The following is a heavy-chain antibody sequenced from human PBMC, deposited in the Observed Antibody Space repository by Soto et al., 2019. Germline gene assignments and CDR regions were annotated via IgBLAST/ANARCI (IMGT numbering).Heavy chain of an antibody. CDR3: ARTSRFEY. Sequence: SETLSLTCAVSGTSISSTFWWTWVRQPPGKGLEWIGEINHSGSTKYNPSLKSRFTMSVDTSRNQFSLKLTSVTAADTAVYYCARTSRFEYWGQGTLVTVSS. J-gene: IGHJ4*02. D-gene: IGHD6-6*01. CDR1: GTSISSTFW. V-gene: IGHV4-4*02. CDR2: INHSGST.